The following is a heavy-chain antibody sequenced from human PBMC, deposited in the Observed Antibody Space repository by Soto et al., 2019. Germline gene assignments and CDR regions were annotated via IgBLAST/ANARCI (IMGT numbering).Heavy chain of an antibody. J-gene: IGHJ1*01. V-gene: IGHV1-24*01. D-gene: IGHD1-26*01. CDR1: GYTLTELP. CDR3: ATFRGRSLGAEYLQH. CDR2: FDPEDGET. Sequence: QVPLGQSGAEVKKRGASVKVSCKVSGYTLTELPMHWVRQAHGKGLEWMGGFDPEDGETIYAQKFQGRVTMTEDTSTDTAYMALSSLRSEDTAVYYCATFRGRSLGAEYLQHSGQGTLVTVSS.